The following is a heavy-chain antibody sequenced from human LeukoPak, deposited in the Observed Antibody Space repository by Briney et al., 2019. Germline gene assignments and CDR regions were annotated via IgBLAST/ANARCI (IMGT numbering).Heavy chain of an antibody. J-gene: IGHJ5*02. Sequence: SVKVSCKASGGTFMRHSISWVRQAPGQGLEWMGRIIPILGIANYAQKFQGRVTITADKSTSTAYMELSSLRSEDTAVYYCAHSLARGTGTTRGGWFDPWGQGTLVTVSS. V-gene: IGHV1-69*02. CDR3: AHSLARGTGTTRGGWFDP. D-gene: IGHD1-1*01. CDR2: IIPILGIA. CDR1: GGTFMRHS.